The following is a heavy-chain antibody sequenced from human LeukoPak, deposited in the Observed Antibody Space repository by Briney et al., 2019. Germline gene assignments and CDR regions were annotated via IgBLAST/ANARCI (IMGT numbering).Heavy chain of an antibody. Sequence: NPSETLSLTCTVSDDSISDYYRGWIRQPPGKGLEWIGYIHNSGTSTYNPSLKSRVTISVDTSKNQFSLKLSSVTAADTAVYYCARVRYYFDYWGQGTLVTVSS. CDR1: DDSISDYY. D-gene: IGHD4-17*01. V-gene: IGHV4-59*12. CDR2: IHNSGTS. CDR3: ARVRYYFDY. J-gene: IGHJ4*02.